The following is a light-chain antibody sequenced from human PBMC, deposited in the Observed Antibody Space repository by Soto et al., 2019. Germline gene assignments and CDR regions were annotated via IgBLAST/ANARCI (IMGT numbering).Light chain of an antibody. V-gene: IGLV4-60*02. CDR3: ETWDSNTRV. Sequence: QPVLTQSSSASASLGSSVKLTCTLSSGHSSYIIAWHHQQPGKAPRYLMKLEGSGSYNKGCGVPDRFSGSSSGADRYLTISNLQFEDEANYYCETWDSNTRVFGGGTKVTVL. CDR1: SGHSSYI. CDR2: LEGSGSY. J-gene: IGLJ2*01.